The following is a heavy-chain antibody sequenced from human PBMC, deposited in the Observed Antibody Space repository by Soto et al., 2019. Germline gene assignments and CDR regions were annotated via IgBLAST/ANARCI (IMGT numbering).Heavy chain of an antibody. CDR3: AKSTGGTANGLDV. D-gene: IGHD2-8*02. V-gene: IGHV3-9*01. CDR1: GFSFGDYA. CDR2: ISWKSASI. J-gene: IGHJ6*02. Sequence: EVQLVESGGDLVQPGRSLRLSCAASGFSFGDYAMHWVRQAPGKGLEWVSGISWKSASIGYADSVKGRFTISRDNAKNCLYLQMNNLSAEDTALYYCAKSTGGTANGLDVWGQGSAVTVSS.